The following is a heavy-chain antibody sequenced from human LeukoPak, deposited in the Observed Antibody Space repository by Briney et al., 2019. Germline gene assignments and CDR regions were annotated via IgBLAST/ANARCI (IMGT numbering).Heavy chain of an antibody. CDR2: IYYSGST. V-gene: IGHV4-59*01. CDR3: ARGLTVGTVTYFDY. J-gene: IGHJ4*02. CDR1: GGSISSYY. D-gene: IGHD4-23*01. Sequence: SETLSLTCTVSGGSISSYYWSWIQQPPGKGLEWIGYIYYSGSTNYNPSLKSRVTISVDTSKNQFSLKLSSVTAADTAVYYCARGLTVGTVTYFDYWGQGTLVTVSS.